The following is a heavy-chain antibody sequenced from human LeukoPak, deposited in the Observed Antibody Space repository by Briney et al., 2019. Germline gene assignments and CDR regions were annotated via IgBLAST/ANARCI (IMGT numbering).Heavy chain of an antibody. CDR2: IYHSGST. D-gene: IGHD5-18*01. J-gene: IGHJ3*02. V-gene: IGHV4-34*01. Sequence: SETLSLTCAVYGGSFSGYYWSWIRQPPGKGLEWIGEIYHSGSTNYNPSLKSRVTISVDTSKNQFSLKLSSVTAADTAVYYCARSEYSYGADAFDIWGQGTMVTVSS. CDR3: ARSEYSYGADAFDI. CDR1: GGSFSGYY.